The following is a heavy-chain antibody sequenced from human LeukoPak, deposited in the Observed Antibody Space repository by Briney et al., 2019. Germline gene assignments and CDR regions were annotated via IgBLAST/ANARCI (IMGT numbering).Heavy chain of an antibody. J-gene: IGHJ4*02. CDR2: ISGSGGTT. V-gene: IGHV3-23*01. CDR3: ARGSQQPYY. CDR1: GFTFSTYA. Sequence: PGASLRLSCAASGFTFSTYAMTWVRQAPGKGLEWVSAISGSGGTTYYADSVKGRFTISRDNAKNSLYLQMNSLRAEDTAVYYCARGSQQPYYWGQGTLVTVSS. D-gene: IGHD6-13*01.